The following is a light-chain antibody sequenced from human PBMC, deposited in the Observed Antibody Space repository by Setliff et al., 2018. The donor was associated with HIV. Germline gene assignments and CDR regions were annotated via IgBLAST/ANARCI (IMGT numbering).Light chain of an antibody. Sequence: QSALAQTASVSGSPGQSITIACTGTTSDIAAFKYISWYQQHPGTAPKLIIYEVSSRPSGVSYRFSGSKSGNTASLTISGLQAEDEADYYCSSYTSTDTWGFGGGTK. J-gene: IGLJ3*02. V-gene: IGLV2-14*03. CDR3: SSYTSTDTWG. CDR1: TSDIAAFKY. CDR2: EVS.